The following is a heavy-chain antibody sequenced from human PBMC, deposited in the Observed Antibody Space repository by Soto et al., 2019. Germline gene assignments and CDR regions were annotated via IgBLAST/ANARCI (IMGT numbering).Heavy chain of an antibody. D-gene: IGHD1-26*01. V-gene: IGHV4-34*02. J-gene: IGHJ5*02. CDR3: SRGGDPHKGGRT. Sequence: QVQLQQWGAGLLKPSETLSLTGAVDSGSFSTYYCSWTPMPPGKGLERIGEVHTSGDTDYNPSLSDRLIISLDTSKNQLSLQLPSVTGADPAVYFCSRGGDPHKGGRTWGQGTLVTVSS. CDR1: SGSFSTYY. CDR2: VHTSGDT.